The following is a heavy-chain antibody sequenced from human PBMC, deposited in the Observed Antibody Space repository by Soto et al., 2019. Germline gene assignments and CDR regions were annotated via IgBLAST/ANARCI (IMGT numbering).Heavy chain of an antibody. D-gene: IGHD1-26*01. Sequence: GGSLRLSCAASGFTFSTHSMNWVRQAPGKGLEWISYITSSDVTMYADSVKGRFTISRDNAKNSLYLQMNSLRGEDTAVYFCGGKVGFKLINGGREPLVT. CDR1: GFTFSTHS. CDR3: GGKVGFKLIN. CDR2: ITSSDVTM. J-gene: IGHJ4*02. V-gene: IGHV3-48*01.